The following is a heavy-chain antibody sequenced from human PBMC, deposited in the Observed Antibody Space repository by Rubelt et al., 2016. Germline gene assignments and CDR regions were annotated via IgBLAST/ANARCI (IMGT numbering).Heavy chain of an antibody. J-gene: IGHJ6*02. CDR3: ARDGLYRFLGYYGMDV. D-gene: IGHD3-3*01. Sequence: AQKLQGRVTMTTDTSTSTAYMELRSLRSDDTAVYYCARDGLYRFLGYYGMDVWGQGTTVTVSS. V-gene: IGHV1-18*01.